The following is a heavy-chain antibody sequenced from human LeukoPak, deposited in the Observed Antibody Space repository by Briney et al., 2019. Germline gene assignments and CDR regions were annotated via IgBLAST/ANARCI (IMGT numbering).Heavy chain of an antibody. J-gene: IGHJ4*02. Sequence: GASVKVSCKASGYTFTGYYMHWVRQAPGQGLEWMGIINPSGGSTSYAQKFQGRVTMARDTSTSTVYMELSSLRSQDTAVYYCARSKNYDILTGYYYFDYWGQGTLVTVSS. CDR1: GYTFTGYY. CDR3: ARSKNYDILTGYYYFDY. D-gene: IGHD3-9*01. V-gene: IGHV1-46*01. CDR2: INPSGGST.